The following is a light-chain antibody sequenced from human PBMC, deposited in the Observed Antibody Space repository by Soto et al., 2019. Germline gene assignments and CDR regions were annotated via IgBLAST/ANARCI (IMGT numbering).Light chain of an antibody. V-gene: IGKV3-15*01. J-gene: IGKJ3*01. CDR2: GAS. CDR1: QRVSSN. Sequence: EIVMTQSPATLSVSPGERATLSCRASQRVSSNLAWYQQKPGQTPRLLIYGASTRATDIPARFSGSGSGTDFTLTISSLQSEGFAVYYCQQYNNFLTFGPGTKVDIK. CDR3: QQYNNFLT.